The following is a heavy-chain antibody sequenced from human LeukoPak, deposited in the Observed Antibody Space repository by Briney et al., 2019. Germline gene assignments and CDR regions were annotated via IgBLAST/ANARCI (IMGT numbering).Heavy chain of an antibody. CDR1: GYSFTSYW. D-gene: IGHD3-22*01. Sequence: GESLKISCNGSGYSFTSYWIGWVRQMPGKGLEWMGIIYPGDSDTRYSPSFQGQVTISADKSISTAYLQWSSLKASDTAMYYCASSHRGYYDSSGYSFDYWAREPWSPSPQ. CDR2: IYPGDSDT. J-gene: IGHJ4*02. CDR3: ASSHRGYYDSSGYSFDY. V-gene: IGHV5-51*01.